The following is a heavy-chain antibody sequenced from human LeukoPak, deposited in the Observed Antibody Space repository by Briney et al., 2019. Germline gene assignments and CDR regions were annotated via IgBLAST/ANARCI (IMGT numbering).Heavy chain of an antibody. Sequence: PGGSLRLSCAASGFTFSSYGMHWVRQAPGKGLEWVAVISYDGSNKYYADSVKGRFTISRDNSKNTLYLQMNSLRAEDTAVYYCAKPLPSSSRTMDVWGQGTTVTVSS. CDR2: ISYDGSNK. CDR3: AKPLPSSSRTMDV. J-gene: IGHJ6*02. CDR1: GFTFSSYG. V-gene: IGHV3-30*18.